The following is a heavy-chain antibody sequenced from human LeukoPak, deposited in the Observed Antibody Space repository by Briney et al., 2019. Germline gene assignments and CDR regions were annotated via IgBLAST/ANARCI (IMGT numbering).Heavy chain of an antibody. J-gene: IGHJ4*02. V-gene: IGHV3-7*03. Sequence: GGSLRLSCVASGFTFSSSWMSWVRQAPGKGLEWVANIKQDGSEKSYVESVKARFTISRDNAKNELYLQMNSLRAEDTAVYYCARRESASISNRMTPQPDSWGQGTLVTVSS. D-gene: IGHD3-3*02. CDR1: GFTFSSSW. CDR3: ARRESASISNRMTPQPDS. CDR2: IKQDGSEK.